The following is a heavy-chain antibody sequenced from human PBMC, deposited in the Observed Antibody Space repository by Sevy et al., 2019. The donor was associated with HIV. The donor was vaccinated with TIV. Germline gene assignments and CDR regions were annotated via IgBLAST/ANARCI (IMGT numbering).Heavy chain of an antibody. CDR1: GFSVSHNY. Sequence: GGSLILPCAASGFSVSHNYMSWVRQAPGKGLDWVSVIYSGGTTYHADSVEGRFTISRDNSKNTLYLQMNNLRPEDTAVYYCARDLGYASRGYYIGYLGQGTLVTVSS. D-gene: IGHD3-22*01. CDR3: ARDLGYASRGYYIGY. CDR2: IYSGGTT. J-gene: IGHJ4*02. V-gene: IGHV3-53*01.